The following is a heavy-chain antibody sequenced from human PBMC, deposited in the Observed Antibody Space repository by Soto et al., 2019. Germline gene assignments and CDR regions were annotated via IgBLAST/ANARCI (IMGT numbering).Heavy chain of an antibody. Sequence: PGGPLTLSCAASGGTLSSSTRSWFLQAPGKGLEWVSAINGNGGSTSSPDSVKGRLTIYRDHTTNTPYLQMNSLRAEERAVYYCAKDQTVWGQGT. CDR2: INGNGGST. J-gene: IGHJ4*02. V-gene: IGHV3-23*01. CDR1: GGTLSSST. CDR3: AKDQTV.